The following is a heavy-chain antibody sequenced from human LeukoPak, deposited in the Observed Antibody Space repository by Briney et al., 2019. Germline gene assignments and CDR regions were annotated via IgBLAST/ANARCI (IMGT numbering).Heavy chain of an antibody. CDR3: ARLLRLYGDYDFDY. D-gene: IGHD4-17*01. J-gene: IGHJ4*02. Sequence: SETLSLTCTVSGGSISSGGYYWSWIRQHPGKGLEWIGYIYYSGSTCYNPSLKSRVTISVDTSKNQFSLKLSSVTAADTAVYHCARLLRLYGDYDFDYWGQGTLVTVSS. CDR2: IYYSGST. CDR1: GGSISSGGYY. V-gene: IGHV4-31*03.